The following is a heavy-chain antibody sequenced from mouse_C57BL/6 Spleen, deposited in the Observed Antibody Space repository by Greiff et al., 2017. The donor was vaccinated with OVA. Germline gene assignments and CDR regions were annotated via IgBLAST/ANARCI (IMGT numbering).Heavy chain of an antibody. D-gene: IGHD1-1*01. CDR1: GFTFGSYA. Sequence: EVQGVESGGGLVKPGGSLKLSCAASGFTFGSYAMSWVPQTPEKRLEWVAPIIDGGSYTYYPDNVKGRFTISRDNAKNNLYLQMSHLKSEDTAMYYCARDGDTTNCDYWGQGTTRTVSS. CDR3: ARDGDTTNCDY. J-gene: IGHJ2*01. V-gene: IGHV5-4*01. CDR2: IIDGGSYT.